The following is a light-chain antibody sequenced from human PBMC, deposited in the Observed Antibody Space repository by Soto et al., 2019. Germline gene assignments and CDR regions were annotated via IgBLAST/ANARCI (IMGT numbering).Light chain of an antibody. V-gene: IGLV2-14*03. Sequence: QSALTQPASVSGSPGQSITISCSGTSSDIGNYNFVSWYQQHPGKAPKLMIYDVTIRPSGVSYRFSGSKSGNTASLTISGLQTEDEADYYCTSFTTSSTHVFGPGTKLNVL. J-gene: IGLJ1*01. CDR3: TSFTTSSTHV. CDR2: DVT. CDR1: SSDIGNYNF.